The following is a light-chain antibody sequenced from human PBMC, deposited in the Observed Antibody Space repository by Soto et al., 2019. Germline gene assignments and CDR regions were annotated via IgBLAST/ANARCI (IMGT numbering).Light chain of an antibody. J-gene: IGKJ2*01. Sequence: EIVLTQSPGTLSLSPGERATLSCRASQSVSSSQLAWYQQKPGQAPRLLIYGASTTATGISDRFSGGGSGTDFTLTISILEPEDFAVYYCQQFGSSPEYTFGQGTKLEVK. CDR3: QQFGSSPEYT. CDR2: GAS. V-gene: IGKV3-20*01. CDR1: QSVSSSQ.